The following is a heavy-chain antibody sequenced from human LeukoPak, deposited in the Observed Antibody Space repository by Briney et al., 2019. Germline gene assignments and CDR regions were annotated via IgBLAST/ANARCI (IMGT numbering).Heavy chain of an antibody. D-gene: IGHD4-17*01. CDR1: GGSISPYY. V-gene: IGHV4-59*08. Sequence: SETLSLTCTVPGGSISPYYWSWIRQPPGKGLEYIGYISYSGSTNYSPSLKSRLTISVDTSKNQFSLRLNSVTAADTAVYYCARIHDYGDYAFDRWGQGTLVTVSS. CDR3: ARIHDYGDYAFDR. J-gene: IGHJ4*02. CDR2: ISYSGST.